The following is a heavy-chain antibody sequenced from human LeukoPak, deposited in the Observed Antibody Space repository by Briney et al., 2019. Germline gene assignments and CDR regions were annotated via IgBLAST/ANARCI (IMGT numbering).Heavy chain of an antibody. D-gene: IGHD1-26*01. V-gene: IGHV4-38-2*02. J-gene: IGHJ3*02. Sequence: MPSETLSLTCTVSGYSISSGYYWGWIRQPPGKGLEWIGSIYHTGSTYYNPSLKSRVTISVDTSKNQFSLKLSSVTAADTAVYYCARDIVGVGGAFDIWGQGTMVTVSS. CDR1: GYSISSGYY. CDR3: ARDIVGVGGAFDI. CDR2: IYHTGST.